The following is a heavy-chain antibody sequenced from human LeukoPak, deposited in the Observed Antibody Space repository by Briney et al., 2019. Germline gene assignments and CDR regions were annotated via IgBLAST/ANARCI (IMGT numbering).Heavy chain of an antibody. CDR2: IRVRSNYI. CDR3: VRLRRNSDTSGFYYYYDF. V-gene: IGHV3-21*01. CDR1: GYTFSSYS. Sequence: GGSLRLSCLASGYTFSSYSINWVRQAQGKGLEWASSIRVRSNYIYYADSVRGRLRISRDDARDSLYLQIKSLRAEATAVYYCVRLRRNSDTSGFYYYYDFWGQGTLVTVSS. J-gene: IGHJ4*02. D-gene: IGHD3-22*01.